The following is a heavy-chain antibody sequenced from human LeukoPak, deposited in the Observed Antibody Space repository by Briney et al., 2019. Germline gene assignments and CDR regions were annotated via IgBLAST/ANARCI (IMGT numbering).Heavy chain of an antibody. D-gene: IGHD3-16*01. J-gene: IGHJ5*02. CDR2: IGGRGGST. V-gene: IGHV3-23*01. CDR1: GFRVSDFT. CDR3: GKEGGA. Sequence: GGSLRLSCAAPGFRVSDFTIAWVRPAPGKGPEWVSAIGGRGGSTYYADSLGGRFTISRDNSKDMLYLQMNSLKVEDTATYYCGKEGGAWGQGTKVTVSS.